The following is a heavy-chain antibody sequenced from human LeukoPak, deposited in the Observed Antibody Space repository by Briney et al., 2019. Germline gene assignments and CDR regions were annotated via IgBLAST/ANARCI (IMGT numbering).Heavy chain of an antibody. CDR1: GFTFSNYA. CDR2: INGIGGST. D-gene: IGHD1-14*01. J-gene: IGHJ4*02. V-gene: IGHV3-23*01. Sequence: GGSLRLSCAASGFTFSNYAMNWVRQAPGKGLEWVSSINGIGGSTYYADSVKGRFTISRDNSKNTLYLQMDSLRAEDTAVYYCAKPARTDYADYWGQGTLVTVSS. CDR3: AKPARTDYADY.